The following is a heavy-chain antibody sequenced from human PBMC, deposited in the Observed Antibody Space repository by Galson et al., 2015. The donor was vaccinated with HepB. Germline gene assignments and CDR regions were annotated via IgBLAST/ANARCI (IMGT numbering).Heavy chain of an antibody. CDR2: ISYDGSNK. J-gene: IGHJ4*02. Sequence: SLRLSCAASGFTFSSYAMHWVRQAPGKGLEWVAVISYDGSNKYYADSVKGRFTISRDNSKNTLYLQMNSLRAEDTAVYYCARDPDKGRTAMVTSFDYWGQGTLVTVSS. D-gene: IGHD5-18*01. V-gene: IGHV3-30-3*01. CDR1: GFTFSSYA. CDR3: ARDPDKGRTAMVTSFDY.